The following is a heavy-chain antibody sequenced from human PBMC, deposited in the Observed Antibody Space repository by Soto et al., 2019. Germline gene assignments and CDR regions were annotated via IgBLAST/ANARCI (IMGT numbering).Heavy chain of an antibody. CDR3: ASAAVTGKAGLDF. D-gene: IGHD6-19*01. V-gene: IGHV1-2*02. Sequence: ASVKVSCRASGYTFSGFYMHWVRQAPGQGLEWMGWINPNSGGTKSAEKFQGRVTMTRDTSISTAYMELSRLTSDDTAVYYCASAAVTGKAGLDFWGQGTQVTVSS. CDR1: GYTFSGFY. J-gene: IGHJ4*02. CDR2: INPNSGGT.